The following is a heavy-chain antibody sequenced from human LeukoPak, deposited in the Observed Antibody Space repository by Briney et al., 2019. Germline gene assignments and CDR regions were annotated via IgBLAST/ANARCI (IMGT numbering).Heavy chain of an antibody. V-gene: IGHV3-30*02. D-gene: IGHD3-22*01. J-gene: IGHJ4*02. CDR2: IRYDGTKI. Sequence: GGSLRLSCAASGFTFSSYGMHWVRQAPGKGLEWVAYIRYDGTKIFYADSVKGRFTISRDNSKNTLYLQMNSLRAEDTAVYYCAKAVTMIVVVSPIDYWGQGTLVTVSS. CDR3: AKAVTMIVVVSPIDY. CDR1: GFTFSSYG.